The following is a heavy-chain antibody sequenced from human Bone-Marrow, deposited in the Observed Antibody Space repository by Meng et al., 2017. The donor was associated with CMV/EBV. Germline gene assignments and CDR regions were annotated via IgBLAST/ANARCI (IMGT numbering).Heavy chain of an antibody. D-gene: IGHD1-7*01. V-gene: IGHV1-18*01. J-gene: IGHJ4*02. CDR1: GYTLTSYG. Sequence: SGYTLTSYGITWVRQAPGRGLEWMGWISGNKGNANNAQKVRGRVTMTTDTSTSTAYMELRSLRSDDTAVYYCARAGGTTRRGYYFDYWGQGTLVTVSS. CDR3: ARAGGTTRRGYYFDY. CDR2: ISGNKGNA.